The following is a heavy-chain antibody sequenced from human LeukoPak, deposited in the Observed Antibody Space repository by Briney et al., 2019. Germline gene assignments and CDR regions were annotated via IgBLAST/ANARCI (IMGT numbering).Heavy chain of an antibody. V-gene: IGHV1-46*01. J-gene: IGHJ4*02. D-gene: IGHD1-26*01. CDR1: GYTFTGYY. Sequence: VASVKVSCKASGYTFTGYYMHWVRQAPGQGLEWMGIINPSGGSTSYAQKFQGRVSMTRDTSTSTVYMELSSLRSEDTAVYYCARDPPLVSSGSYYAAYYFDYWGQGTLVTVSS. CDR2: INPSGGST. CDR3: ARDPPLVSSGSYYAAYYFDY.